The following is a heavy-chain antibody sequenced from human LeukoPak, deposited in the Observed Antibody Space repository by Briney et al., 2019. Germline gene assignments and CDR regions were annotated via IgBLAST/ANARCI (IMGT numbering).Heavy chain of an antibody. CDR3: ARDEAADGTNALDV. J-gene: IGHJ3*01. CDR2: IYPKSRDT. CDR1: GFTFTDYY. Sequence: ASVKVSCKASGFTFTDYYMHWVRQAPGQGLEWVGYIYPKSRDTNYEQNFQGRVTMTSDTSMSTVYMELTGLRSDDTAVYYCARDEAADGTNALDVWGQGTMVTVSS. D-gene: IGHD6-13*01. V-gene: IGHV1-2*02.